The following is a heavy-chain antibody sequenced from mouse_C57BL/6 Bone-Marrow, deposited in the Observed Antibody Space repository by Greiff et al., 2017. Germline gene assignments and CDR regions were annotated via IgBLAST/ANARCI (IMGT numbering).Heavy chain of an antibody. J-gene: IGHJ2*01. CDR1: GYTFTSYW. CDR3: ARASNPSFYY. V-gene: IGHV1-55*01. Sequence: VQLQQPGAELVKPGASVKMSCKASGYTFTSYWITWVTQRPGQGLEWIGDIYPGSGSTNYNEKFKSKATLTVDTSSSTAYRQLSSLTSEDSAVYYCARASNPSFYYGGQGTTLTVSS. D-gene: IGHD2-5*01. CDR2: IYPGSGST.